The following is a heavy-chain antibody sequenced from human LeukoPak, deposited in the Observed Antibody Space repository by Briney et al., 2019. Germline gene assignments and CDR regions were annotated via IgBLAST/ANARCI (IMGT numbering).Heavy chain of an antibody. CDR1: GDSISRSTYY. CDR2: VYYGRSP. J-gene: IGHJ4*02. V-gene: IGHV4-39*02. D-gene: IGHD6-25*01. Sequence: PSETLSLTCAVSGDSISRSTYYWAWIRQPPGKGLEWIGSVYYGRSPYFNPSLESRATISVDTSKNHFSLKMSSVTAADTAVYYCARSSGTGTFSYWGQGTLVTVSS. CDR3: ARSSGTGTFSY.